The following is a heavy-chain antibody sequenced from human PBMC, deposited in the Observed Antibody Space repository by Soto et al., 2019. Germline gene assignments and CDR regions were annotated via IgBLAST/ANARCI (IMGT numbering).Heavy chain of an antibody. Sequence: SETLSLTCTVSGGSISSGGYYWSWIRQHPGKGLEWIGYIYYSGSTYYNPSLKSRVTISVDTSKNQFSLKLSSVTAADTAVYYCATGHNWNYDGWFDPWGQGTLVTVSS. D-gene: IGHD1-7*01. CDR2: IYYSGST. CDR1: GGSISSGGYY. J-gene: IGHJ5*02. CDR3: ATGHNWNYDGWFDP. V-gene: IGHV4-31*03.